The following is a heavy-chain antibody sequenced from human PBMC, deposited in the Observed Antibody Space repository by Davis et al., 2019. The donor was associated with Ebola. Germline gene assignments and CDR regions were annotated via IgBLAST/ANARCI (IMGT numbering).Heavy chain of an antibody. V-gene: IGHV4-4*07. D-gene: IGHD2-2*01. J-gene: IGHJ6*02. CDR1: GGSISSYY. Sequence: PSETLSLTCTVSGGSISSYYWSWIRQPPGKGLEWIGRIYTSGSTNYNPSLKSRVTMSVDTSKNQFSLKLSSVTAADTAVYYCAAGCSSTSCYGGYYYGMDVWGQGTTVTVSS. CDR3: AAGCSSTSCYGGYYYGMDV. CDR2: IYTSGST.